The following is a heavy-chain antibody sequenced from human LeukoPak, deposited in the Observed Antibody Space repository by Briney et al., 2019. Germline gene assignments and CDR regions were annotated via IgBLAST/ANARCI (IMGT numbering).Heavy chain of an antibody. CDR2: ISSSSSYI. D-gene: IGHD6-6*01. CDR1: GFTFSSYS. J-gene: IGHJ5*02. CDR3: ASTIAARPSWFDP. Sequence: GGSLRLSRAASGFTFSSYSMNWVRQAPGKGLEWVSSISSSSSYIYYADSVKGRFTISRDNAKNSLYLQMNSLRAEDTAVYYCASTIAARPSWFDPWGQGTLVTVSS. V-gene: IGHV3-21*01.